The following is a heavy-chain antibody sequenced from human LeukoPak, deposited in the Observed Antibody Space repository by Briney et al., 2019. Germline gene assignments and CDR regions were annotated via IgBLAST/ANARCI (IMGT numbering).Heavy chain of an antibody. Sequence: GGSLRLSCAASGFTFSSYAMSWVRQVPGKGLEWVVNINEGGNEKNYVDSVKGRFTASRDNAQNSLYLQMNSLRVEDTAVYYCARHPNSNWDYWGQGTLVTVSS. D-gene: IGHD6-13*01. J-gene: IGHJ4*02. CDR3: ARHPNSNWDY. CDR2: INEGGNEK. CDR1: GFTFSSYA. V-gene: IGHV3-7*03.